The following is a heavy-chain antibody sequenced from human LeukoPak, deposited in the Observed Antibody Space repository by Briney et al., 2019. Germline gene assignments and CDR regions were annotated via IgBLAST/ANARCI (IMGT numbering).Heavy chain of an antibody. V-gene: IGHV1-2*02. D-gene: IGHD5-18*01. J-gene: IGHJ4*02. Sequence: ASVKVSCKTSGYIFIGYYMHWVRQAPGQGLEWMGWIDPKSGGTKYAQKFQGRVTMTRDMSISTAYMDLRRLKSDDTAVYYCAIFLREEYSYGSNFDYWGQGTLVTVSS. CDR3: AIFLREEYSYGSNFDY. CDR2: IDPKSGGT. CDR1: GYIFIGYY.